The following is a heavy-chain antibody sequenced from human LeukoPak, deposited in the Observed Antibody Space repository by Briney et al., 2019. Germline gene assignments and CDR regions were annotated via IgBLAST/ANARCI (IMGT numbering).Heavy chain of an antibody. Sequence: SETLSLTCTVSGGSISSYYWSWIRQPPGKGLEWIGYIYYSGSTNYNPSLKSRVTISVDTSKNQFSLKLSSVTAADTAVYYCARHARADYYDSSEGEIDAFGIWGQGTMVTVSS. J-gene: IGHJ3*02. CDR3: ARHARADYYDSSEGEIDAFGI. CDR2: IYYSGST. D-gene: IGHD3-22*01. CDR1: GGSISSYY. V-gene: IGHV4-59*08.